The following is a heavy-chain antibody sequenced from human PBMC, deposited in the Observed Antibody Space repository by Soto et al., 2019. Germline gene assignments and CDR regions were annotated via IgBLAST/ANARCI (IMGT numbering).Heavy chain of an antibody. Sequence: QITLTESGPTLVKPTQTLTLTCTFSGLSLTTTGVGVGWIRQPPGKALEWLALIYWDDDKRYSPSLKSRLTITKATSKNQVVRTMTNMDPVDTATYCCVRRLRYSSDWSVGFDPWGQGTLVTVSS. CDR2: IYWDDDK. V-gene: IGHV2-5*02. CDR1: GLSLTTTGVG. CDR3: VRRLRYSSDWSVGFDP. D-gene: IGHD6-19*01. J-gene: IGHJ5*02.